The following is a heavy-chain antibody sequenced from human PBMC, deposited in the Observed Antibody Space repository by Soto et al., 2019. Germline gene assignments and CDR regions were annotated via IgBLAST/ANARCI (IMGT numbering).Heavy chain of an antibody. CDR2: IKQDGSEK. CDR3: ARGTQGVPGLDY. CDR1: GFTFSSYW. D-gene: IGHD3-10*01. J-gene: IGHJ4*02. V-gene: IGHV3-7*03. Sequence: GSLRLSCAASGFTFSSYWMSWVRQAPGKGLEWVANIKQDGSEKYYVDSVKGRFTISRDNAKNSLYLQINNLRVEDTAVYYCARGTQGVPGLDYWGQGTLVTVSS.